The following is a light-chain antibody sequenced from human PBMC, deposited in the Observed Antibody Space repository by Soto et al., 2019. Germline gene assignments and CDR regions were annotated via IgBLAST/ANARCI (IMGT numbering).Light chain of an antibody. CDR1: QRISRY. V-gene: IGKV1-39*01. Sequence: DIQMTQSPSSLSASVGDRVTITCRASQRISRYLNWYKQKPGKAPNLLIYEASSLQSGVPSRFSGSGSGTDFTLTISSLQPEGSATYYCQQSFSLPTFGGGTKVDIK. CDR2: EAS. J-gene: IGKJ4*01. CDR3: QQSFSLPT.